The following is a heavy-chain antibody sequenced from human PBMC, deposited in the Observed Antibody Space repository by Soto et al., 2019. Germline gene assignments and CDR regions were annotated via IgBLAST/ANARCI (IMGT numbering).Heavy chain of an antibody. V-gene: IGHV3-23*01. CDR2: ISGSGGST. J-gene: IGHJ4*02. CDR3: AKDANEIAAAGTYFDY. D-gene: IGHD6-13*01. Sequence: EVQLLESGGGLVQPGGSLRLSCAASGFTFSSYAMSWVRQAPGKGLEWVSAISGSGGSTYYADSVKGRFTISRDNSKNTLYRQMNSLRAEDTAVYYCAKDANEIAAAGTYFDYWGQGTLVTVSS. CDR1: GFTFSSYA.